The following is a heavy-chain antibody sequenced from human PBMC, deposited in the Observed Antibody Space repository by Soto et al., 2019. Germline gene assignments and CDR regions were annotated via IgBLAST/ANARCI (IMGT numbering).Heavy chain of an antibody. D-gene: IGHD3-22*01. V-gene: IGHV3-30*18. CDR2: ISYDGNNK. CDR3: AKDLYYYDNGGPFDY. Sequence: GGSLRLSCAASGFTFRSYGMHWVRQAPGKGLDWVAVISYDGNNKYYADSVKGRFTISRDNSKNTLFLQLNSLRAEDTAVYYCAKDLYYYDNGGPFDYWGQGTLVTVSS. J-gene: IGHJ4*02. CDR1: GFTFRSYG.